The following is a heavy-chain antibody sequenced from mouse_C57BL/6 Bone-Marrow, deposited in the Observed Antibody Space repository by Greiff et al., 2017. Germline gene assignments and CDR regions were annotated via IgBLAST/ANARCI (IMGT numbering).Heavy chain of an antibody. CDR1: GYSFTGYF. V-gene: IGHV1-20*01. CDR2: INPYNGDT. CDR3: AREDYYGSRGDWYFDV. J-gene: IGHJ1*03. D-gene: IGHD1-1*01. Sequence: EVQLQQSGPEVVKPGDSVKISCKASGYSFTGYFMNWVMQSHGKSLEWIGRINPYNGDTFYNQKFKGKATLTVDKSSSTAHMELRSLTSEDSAVYYCAREDYYGSRGDWYFDVWGTGTTVTVSS.